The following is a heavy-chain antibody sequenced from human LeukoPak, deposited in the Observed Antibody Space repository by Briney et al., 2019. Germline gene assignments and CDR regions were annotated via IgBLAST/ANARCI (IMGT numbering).Heavy chain of an antibody. CDR1: GFTFSRNG. D-gene: IGHD3-22*01. Sequence: GGSLRLSCAASGFTFSRNGIHWVRQAPGKGLEWVAFIRHDGSDKYYADSVKGRFTISRDNFKNTAYLQMNSLRAEDTAVYYCAKCDSTGYYSVELVDYWGQGTLVTVSS. CDR2: IRHDGSDK. V-gene: IGHV3-30*02. CDR3: AKCDSTGYYSVELVDY. J-gene: IGHJ4*02.